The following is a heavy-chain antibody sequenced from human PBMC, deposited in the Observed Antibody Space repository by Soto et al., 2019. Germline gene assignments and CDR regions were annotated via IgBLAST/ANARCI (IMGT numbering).Heavy chain of an antibody. CDR3: AKGWFGELLSHYYFCGLDV. J-gene: IGHJ6*02. D-gene: IGHD3-10*01. Sequence: QVQLVESGGGVVQPGRSLRLSCAASGFTFSYYGMHWVRQAPGKGLEWVAVISYDGSNKYYADSVKGRFTISRDNSKNTLYLQMNSLRAEDTAVYYCAKGWFGELLSHYYFCGLDVWGQGTTVTVSS. V-gene: IGHV3-30*18. CDR2: ISYDGSNK. CDR1: GFTFSYYG.